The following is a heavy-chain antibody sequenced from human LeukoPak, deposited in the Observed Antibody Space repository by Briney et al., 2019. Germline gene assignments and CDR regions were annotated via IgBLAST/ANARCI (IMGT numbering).Heavy chain of an antibody. V-gene: IGHV4-4*09. D-gene: IGHD3-16*01. CDR3: ARLNFRGGEALHFDC. CDR1: GGSLTNYY. Sequence: SETLSLTCSVSGGSLTNYYWGWIGQPPGKGLEFIGYIHSDGTTNYDSSLQSRVAISLDSSKIQFFLRLYSVTAADTALYFCARLNFRGGEALHFDCWGQGTLVTVSS. J-gene: IGHJ4*02. CDR2: IHSDGTT.